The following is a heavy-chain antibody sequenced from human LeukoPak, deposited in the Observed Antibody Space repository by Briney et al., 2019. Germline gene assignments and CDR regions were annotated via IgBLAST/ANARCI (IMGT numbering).Heavy chain of an antibody. J-gene: IGHJ3*02. CDR3: ARFYSGSYHDAFDI. CDR2: TRNKANSYTT. D-gene: IGHD1-26*01. CDR1: GFTFSSCA. V-gene: IGHV3-72*01. Sequence: GGSLRLSCSASGFTFSSCAMDWVRQAPGKGLEWVGRTRNKANSYTTEYAASVKGRFTISRDDSKNSLYLQMNSLKTEDTAVYYCARFYSGSYHDAFDIWGQGTMVTVSS.